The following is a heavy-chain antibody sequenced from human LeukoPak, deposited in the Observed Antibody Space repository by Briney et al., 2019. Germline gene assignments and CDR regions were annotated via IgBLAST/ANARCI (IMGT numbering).Heavy chain of an antibody. D-gene: IGHD3-10*01. CDR1: GGSISTHY. CDR3: AKDRLRGGLGMDV. Sequence: SETLSLTCTVSGGSISTHYWSWIRQPPGKGLEYIGYIHYTGTTNYKSSLRSRLTISVDTSKNQISLKLTSVTAADTAVYYCAKDRLRGGLGMDVWGKGTTVTVSS. J-gene: IGHJ6*04. CDR2: IHYTGTT. V-gene: IGHV4-59*11.